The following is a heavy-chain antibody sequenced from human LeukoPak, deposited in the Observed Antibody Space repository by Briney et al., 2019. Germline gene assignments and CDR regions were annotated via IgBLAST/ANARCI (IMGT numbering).Heavy chain of an antibody. Sequence: SETLSLTCSVSGASASSGSYHWAWIRQSAGKGLEWIGRVYSSGSTNYNPSLKSRVTISLDTSKNQVSLMVTSVSAADTAVYYCARTCYDHASGSFRHDAFDFWGQGTLITVSS. V-gene: IGHV4-61*02. D-gene: IGHD3-16*02. J-gene: IGHJ3*01. CDR1: GASASSGSYH. CDR2: VYSSGST. CDR3: ARTCYDHASGSFRHDAFDF.